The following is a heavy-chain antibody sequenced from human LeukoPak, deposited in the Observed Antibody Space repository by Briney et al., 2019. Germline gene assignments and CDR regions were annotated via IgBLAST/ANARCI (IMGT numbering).Heavy chain of an antibody. Sequence: GGSLRLSCAAPGFTFSSYSMNWVRQAPGKGLEWVSSISSSSSYIYYADSVKGRFTISRDNAKNSLYLQMNSLRAEDTAVYYCARVEPYSSSGDYWGQGTLVTVSS. CDR2: ISSSSSYI. D-gene: IGHD6-6*01. CDR3: ARVEPYSSSGDY. CDR1: GFTFSSYS. J-gene: IGHJ4*02. V-gene: IGHV3-21*01.